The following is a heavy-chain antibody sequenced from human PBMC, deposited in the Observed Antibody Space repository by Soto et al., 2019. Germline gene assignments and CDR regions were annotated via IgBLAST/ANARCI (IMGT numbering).Heavy chain of an antibody. D-gene: IGHD3-10*01. CDR2: INHSGST. J-gene: IGHJ6*03. Sequence: QVQLQQWGAGLLKPSETLSLTCAVYGGSFSGYYWSWIRQPPGKGLEWIGEINHSGSTNYNPSIKRRVTIPVDTSKNQFPLKLSPVTAADTAVYYCARGRMVRGVIIYYYYMDVWGKGTTGTVSS. CDR3: ARGRMVRGVIIYYYYMDV. CDR1: GGSFSGYY. V-gene: IGHV4-34*01.